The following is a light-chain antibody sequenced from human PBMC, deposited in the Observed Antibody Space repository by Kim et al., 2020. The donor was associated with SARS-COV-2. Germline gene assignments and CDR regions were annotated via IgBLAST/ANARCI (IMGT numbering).Light chain of an antibody. CDR1: QSIDSY. CDR2: DTS. CDR3: QHRRRWPLT. J-gene: IGKJ5*01. V-gene: IGKV3-11*01. Sequence: MSPGEGATLASRASQSIDSYLAGYQQKPGRPPGLLIYDTSNRATGIPVRFTGSGFGTDFTLSISSVEPEDFALYYCQHRRRWPLTFSQGTRLEIK.